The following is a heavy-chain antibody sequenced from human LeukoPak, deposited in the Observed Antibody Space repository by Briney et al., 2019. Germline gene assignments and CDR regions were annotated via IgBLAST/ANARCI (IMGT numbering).Heavy chain of an antibody. CDR2: ISSSGSTI. CDR1: GFTFSDYY. V-gene: IGHV3-11*01. Sequence: GGSLRLSCAASGFTFSDYYMSWIRQAPGKGREWVSYISSSGSTIYYADSVKGRFTTSRDNAKNSLYLQMNSLRAEDTAVYYCARDRKFHDYYDSSGYSDYWGQGTLVTVSS. CDR3: ARDRKFHDYYDSSGYSDY. J-gene: IGHJ4*02. D-gene: IGHD3-22*01.